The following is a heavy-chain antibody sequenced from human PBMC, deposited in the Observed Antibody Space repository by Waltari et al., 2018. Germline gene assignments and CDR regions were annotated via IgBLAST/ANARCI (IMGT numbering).Heavy chain of an antibody. D-gene: IGHD6-19*01. Sequence: QVQLQESGPGLVKPSQTLSLTCTVSGGSISSGCDSWSWIRQPAGKGLEWIGRIYTSGSTNYNHSLKSRVTISVDTSKNQFSLKLSSVTAADTAVYYCARDRDSSSGWFDPWGQGTLVTVSS. CDR2: IYTSGST. CDR1: GGSISSGCDS. V-gene: IGHV4-61*02. J-gene: IGHJ5*02. CDR3: ARDRDSSSGWFDP.